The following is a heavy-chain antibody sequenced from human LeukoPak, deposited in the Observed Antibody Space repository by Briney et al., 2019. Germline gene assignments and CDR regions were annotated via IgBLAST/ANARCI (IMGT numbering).Heavy chain of an antibody. D-gene: IGHD6-19*01. CDR1: GFTFSNYG. V-gene: IGHV3-64*01. CDR3: ARDAKGGWLVRYYFDY. CDR2: ISSDGGGK. J-gene: IGHJ4*02. Sequence: GGSLRLSCVASGFTFSNYGIHWVRQAPGKGLEFVSAISSDGGGKYYANSVKGRFTISRDNSKNTLYLQMDSLRPEDMAVYYCARDAKGGWLVRYYFDYWGQGTLVTVSS.